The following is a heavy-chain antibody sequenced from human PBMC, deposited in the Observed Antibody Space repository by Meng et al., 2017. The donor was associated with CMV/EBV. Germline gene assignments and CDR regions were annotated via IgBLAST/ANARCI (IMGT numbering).Heavy chain of an antibody. V-gene: IGHV3-30*04. CDR1: GFTFSSYA. Sequence: GGSLRLSCAASGFTFSSYAMHWVRQAPGKGLEWVAVISYDGSNKYYADSVKGRFTISRDNSKNTLYLQMNSLRAEDTAVYYCARTGPQYTMIETHLSNWFDPWGQGTLVTVSS. J-gene: IGHJ5*02. D-gene: IGHD3-22*01. CDR2: ISYDGSNK. CDR3: ARTGPQYTMIETHLSNWFDP.